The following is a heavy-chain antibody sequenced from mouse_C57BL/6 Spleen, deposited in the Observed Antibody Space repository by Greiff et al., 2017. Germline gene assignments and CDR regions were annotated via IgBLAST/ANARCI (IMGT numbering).Heavy chain of an antibody. D-gene: IGHD1-1*01. CDR1: GYSFTGYF. CDR2: INPSTGGS. V-gene: IGHV1-42*01. J-gene: IGHJ4*01. CDR3: ARDHYYYGSSHYYYAMDY. Sequence: EVQLQQSGPELVKPGASVKISCKASGYSFTGYFMNWVKQSPEKSLEWIGEINPSTGGSTYNQKFKAQATLTVDKSSSTAYMQLKSLTSKDSAVYYCARDHYYYGSSHYYYAMDYWGQGTSVTVSS.